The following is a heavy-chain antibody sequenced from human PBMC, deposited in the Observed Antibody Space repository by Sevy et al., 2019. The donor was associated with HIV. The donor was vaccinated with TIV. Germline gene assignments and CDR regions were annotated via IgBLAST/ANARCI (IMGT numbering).Heavy chain of an antibody. CDR2: ISYDGSNK. V-gene: IGHV3-30*04. D-gene: IGHD3-16*01. J-gene: IGHJ6*02. Sequence: GESLKISCAASGFTFSSYAMHWVRQAPGKGLEWVAVISYDGSNKYYADSVKGRFTISRDNSKNTLYLQMNSLRAEDTAVYYCARDRFTYGMDVWGQGTTVTVSS. CDR1: GFTFSSYA. CDR3: ARDRFTYGMDV.